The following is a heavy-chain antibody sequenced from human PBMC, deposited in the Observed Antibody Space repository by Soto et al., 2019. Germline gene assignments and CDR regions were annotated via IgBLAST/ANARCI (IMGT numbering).Heavy chain of an antibody. CDR1: GFSFRDYY. CDR3: ARDGSSRPTEY. J-gene: IGHJ4*02. V-gene: IGHV3-66*01. CDR2: IYSGGSGST. D-gene: IGHD3-10*01. Sequence: GGSLRLSCAASGFSFRDYYMTWIRQTPEKGLEWVSVIYSGGSGSTYYADSVKGRFTISRDISKNTVYLQMNSLRAEDTAVYYCARDGSSRPTEYWGQGTLVTAPQ.